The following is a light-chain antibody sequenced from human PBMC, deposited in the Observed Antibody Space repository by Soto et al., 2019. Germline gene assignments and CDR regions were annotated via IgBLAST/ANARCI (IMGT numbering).Light chain of an antibody. CDR2: SNN. CDR1: TSNIGSNA. V-gene: IGLV1-44*01. Sequence: QSVLTQPPSASGTPGQRVTISGSGSTSNIGSNAVDWYQQHPGTPPKVLIYSNNQRPSGVPDRIFGSRSGTSASLAITGLQSEDEADYYCATWDDSLKGWVFGGGTKLTVL. J-gene: IGLJ3*02. CDR3: ATWDDSLKGWV.